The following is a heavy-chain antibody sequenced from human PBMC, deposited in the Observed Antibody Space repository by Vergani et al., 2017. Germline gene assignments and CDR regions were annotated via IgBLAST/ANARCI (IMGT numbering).Heavy chain of an antibody. Sequence: QVQLVQSGAEVKKPGASVKVSCKAFGYTFTSYGISWVRQAPGQGLEWMGWISAYNGNTNYAQKLQGRVTMTTDTSTSTAYMELRSLRSDDTAVYYCARDSTDYSKYYYYGMDVWGQGTTVTVSS. CDR2: ISAYNGNT. D-gene: IGHD4-11*01. CDR3: ARDSTDYSKYYYYGMDV. J-gene: IGHJ6*02. V-gene: IGHV1-18*04. CDR1: GYTFTSYG.